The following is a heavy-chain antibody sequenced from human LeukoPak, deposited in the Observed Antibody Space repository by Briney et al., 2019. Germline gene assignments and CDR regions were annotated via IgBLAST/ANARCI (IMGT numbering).Heavy chain of an antibody. J-gene: IGHJ5*02. CDR1: GGSISSYY. CDR3: ARGSSSWYWFDP. Sequence: SETLSLTCTVSGGSISSYYWSWIRQPAGKGLEWIGRIYTSGSTNYNPSLKSRVTMSVDTSKNQFSLKLSSETGADTAVYYCARGSSSWYWFDPWGQGTLVTVSS. CDR2: IYTSGST. V-gene: IGHV4-4*07. D-gene: IGHD6-13*01.